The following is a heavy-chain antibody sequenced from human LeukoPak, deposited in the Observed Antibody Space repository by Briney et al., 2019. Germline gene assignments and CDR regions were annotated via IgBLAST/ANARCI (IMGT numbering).Heavy chain of an antibody. Sequence: GGSLRLSCAVSGFTVSSNYMSWVRQAPGKGLEGVSVIYSDGRTYYADSVKGRFTISRDNSKNTLYLQMNNLRAEDTALYYCASLGAAGTDYWGQGTLVTVSS. V-gene: IGHV3-53*01. J-gene: IGHJ4*02. CDR3: ASLGAAGTDY. CDR1: GFTVSSNY. D-gene: IGHD6-13*01. CDR2: IYSDGRT.